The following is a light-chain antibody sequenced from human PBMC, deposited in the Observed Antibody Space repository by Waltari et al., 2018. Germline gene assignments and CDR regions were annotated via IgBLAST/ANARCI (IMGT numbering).Light chain of an antibody. CDR3: QHYYNWPRA. V-gene: IGKV3-15*01. Sequence: EIVMTQSPATLSVSTGERGTTSCRASQSISSYLAWYQHKPGQAPRLLIYGASTRATDIPARFSGSGSGTEFTLTITGLQSEDFAVYYCQHYYNWPRAFGPGTNVEIK. J-gene: IGKJ1*01. CDR2: GAS. CDR1: QSISSY.